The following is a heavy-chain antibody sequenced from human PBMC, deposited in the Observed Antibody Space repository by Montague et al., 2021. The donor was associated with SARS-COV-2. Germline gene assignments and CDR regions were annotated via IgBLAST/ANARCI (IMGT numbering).Heavy chain of an antibody. CDR3: ARVRSYFGSTSCYTVIFDY. D-gene: IGHD2-2*02. Sequence: FLRLSCAAPGFTFSSYDMNWVRQAPGKGLEWVSYITSGGSTIYYADSVKGRFTISRDNAKNSLYLQMNSLRAEDTAVYYCARVRSYFGSTSCYTVIFDYWGQGTLVTVSS. V-gene: IGHV3-48*03. J-gene: IGHJ4*02. CDR2: ITSGGSTI. CDR1: GFTFSSYD.